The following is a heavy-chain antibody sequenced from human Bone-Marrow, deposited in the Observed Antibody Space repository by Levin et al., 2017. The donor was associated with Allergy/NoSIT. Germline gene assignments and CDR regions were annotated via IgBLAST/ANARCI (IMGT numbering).Heavy chain of an antibody. V-gene: IGHV5-10-1*01. Sequence: KVSCKGSGYSFTSYWISWVRQMPGKGLEWMGRIDPSDSYTNYSPSFQGHVTISADKSISTAYLQWSSLKASDTAMYYCARHRRFWFDPWGQGTLVTVSS. CDR1: GYSFTSYW. CDR3: ARHRRFWFDP. D-gene: IGHD4-17*01. CDR2: IDPSDSYT. J-gene: IGHJ5*02.